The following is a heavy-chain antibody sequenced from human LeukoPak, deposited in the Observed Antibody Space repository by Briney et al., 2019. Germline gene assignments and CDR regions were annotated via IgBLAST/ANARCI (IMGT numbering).Heavy chain of an antibody. Sequence: SETLSLTCTVSGGSISSGSYYWSWIWQPAGKGLEWIGRIYTSGSTNYNPSLKSRVTISVDTSKNQFSLKLSSVTAADTAVYYCARFPKPYCSGGSCYSGYYFDYWGQGTLVTVSS. V-gene: IGHV4-61*02. J-gene: IGHJ4*02. CDR1: GGSISSGSYY. CDR2: IYTSGST. CDR3: ARFPKPYCSGGSCYSGYYFDY. D-gene: IGHD2-15*01.